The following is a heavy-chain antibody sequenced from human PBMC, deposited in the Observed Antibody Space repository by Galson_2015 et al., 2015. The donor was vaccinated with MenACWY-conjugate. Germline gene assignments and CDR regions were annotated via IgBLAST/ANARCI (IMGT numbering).Heavy chain of an antibody. CDR3: ARTPRSYSGYPFDK. CDR2: ISSGHIYS. V-gene: IGHV3-11*06. CDR1: GFTFSDYY. D-gene: IGHD5-12*01. Sequence: SLRLSCAASGFTFSDYYMRWLRQAPGKGLEWVAYISSGHIYSNHADSVKGRFTISRDNAKNSLFLQMNSLRAEDTAVYFCARTPRSYSGYPFDKWGQGTLVTVSS. J-gene: IGHJ4*02.